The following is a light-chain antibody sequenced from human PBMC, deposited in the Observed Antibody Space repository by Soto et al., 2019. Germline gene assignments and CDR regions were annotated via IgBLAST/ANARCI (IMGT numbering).Light chain of an antibody. CDR3: EQYGGSPT. V-gene: IGKV3-20*01. J-gene: IGKJ4*01. CDR1: QSVSSNY. Sequence: EIVLTQSPGTLSLSPGERATLSCRASQSVSSNYVAWYQQKPGQAPRLLIYGASSRATGIPDRFSGSGSGTDFTFTISRLEPEDFAVYYWEQYGGSPTFGGGTKVEIK. CDR2: GAS.